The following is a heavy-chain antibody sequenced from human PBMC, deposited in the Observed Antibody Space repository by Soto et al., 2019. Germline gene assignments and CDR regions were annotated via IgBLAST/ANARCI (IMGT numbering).Heavy chain of an antibody. V-gene: IGHV3-48*03. D-gene: IGHD2-21*01. Sequence: AGGSLRLSCAASGFTFTSYEFNWVRQAPGKGLEWLSYIDTSGTNIYYTDSVKGRFTVSRDNAKNALYLQMNSLRVEDTAIYYCAREEINCGGDCFAFWGQGALVTVSS. CDR1: GFTFTSYE. CDR2: IDTSGTNI. CDR3: AREEINCGGDCFAF. J-gene: IGHJ4*02.